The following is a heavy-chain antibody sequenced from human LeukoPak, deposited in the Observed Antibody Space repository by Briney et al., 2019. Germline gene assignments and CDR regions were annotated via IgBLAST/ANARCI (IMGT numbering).Heavy chain of an antibody. Sequence: SETLSLTCAVYGGTFSGYYWSWIRQPPGKGLEWIGEINHSGSTNYNPSLKSRVTISVDTSKNQFSLKLSSVTAADTAVYYCARGRGGFLRRAGTGWRFWFDPWGQGTLVTVSS. CDR2: INHSGST. CDR3: ARGRGGFLRRAGTGWRFWFDP. D-gene: IGHD1-14*01. CDR1: GGTFSGYY. J-gene: IGHJ5*02. V-gene: IGHV4-34*01.